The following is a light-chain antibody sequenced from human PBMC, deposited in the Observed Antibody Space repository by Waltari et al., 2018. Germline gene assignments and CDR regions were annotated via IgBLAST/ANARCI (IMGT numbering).Light chain of an antibody. J-gene: IGLJ1*01. V-gene: IGLV3-19*01. Sequence: SSEMTQEPAVSVALGQTVRITCQGGGLRTFYANWYQQKPGQAPLLVIYDEDNRPSGIPDRFSGSRSGNTAFLPISGAQAEDEADYYCNTRDISGDHLVFGSGTKVTVL. CDR3: NTRDISGDHLV. CDR1: GLRTFY. CDR2: DED.